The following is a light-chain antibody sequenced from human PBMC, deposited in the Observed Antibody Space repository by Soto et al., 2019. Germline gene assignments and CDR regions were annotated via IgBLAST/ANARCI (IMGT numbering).Light chain of an antibody. J-gene: IGLJ3*02. CDR3: CSYAGSRNWM. V-gene: IGLV2-23*01. Sequence: QSALTQPASVSGSPGQSITISCTGTSSDVGSYSLVSWYQQHPGKAPKLMIYEDTKRPSGVSNRFSGSKSGNTASLTISGLQAEDEADYYCCSYAGSRNWMFGGGTK. CDR1: SSDVGSYSL. CDR2: EDT.